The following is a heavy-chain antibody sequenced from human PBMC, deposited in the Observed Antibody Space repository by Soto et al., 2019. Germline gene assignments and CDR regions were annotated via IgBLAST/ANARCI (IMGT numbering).Heavy chain of an antibody. Sequence: QVLLEESGPGLVRPSGTLSLTCSVSGASINSANWWVWVRQPPGKGLEWIGEIYHIGSTTYNPSLKDCATISVDKSKNQFSLIVTSVTAADTAVYYCAKRYDFWSGRWYGLGVWGQGTTVTVSS. CDR1: GASINSANW. CDR3: AKRYDFWSGRWYGLGV. D-gene: IGHD3-3*01. V-gene: IGHV4-4*02. CDR2: IYHIGST. J-gene: IGHJ6*02.